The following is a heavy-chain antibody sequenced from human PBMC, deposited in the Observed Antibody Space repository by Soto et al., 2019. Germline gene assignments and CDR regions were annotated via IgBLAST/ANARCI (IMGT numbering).Heavy chain of an antibody. Sequence: QVQLQESGPGLVKPSETLSLTCTVSGGSITTYHWSWIRQPPGKGLEWIAYMYYSESTKYNPSLKSRVTTSLDTSKNQFSLKLSYVTAADTAVYYCALSSGWYQNYYYGMDVWGQGSTVTVSS. J-gene: IGHJ6*02. V-gene: IGHV4-59*01. CDR2: MYYSEST. D-gene: IGHD6-19*01. CDR3: ALSSGWYQNYYYGMDV. CDR1: GGSITTYH.